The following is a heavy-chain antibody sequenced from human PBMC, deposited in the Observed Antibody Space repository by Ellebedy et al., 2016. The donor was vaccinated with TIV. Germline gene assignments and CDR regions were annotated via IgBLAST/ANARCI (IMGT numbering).Heavy chain of an antibody. Sequence: MPSETLSLTCTVSGGSISSSSYYWSWIRQPPGKGLEWIGYIYYSGSTNYNTSLKSRVTISVDTSKNQFSLKLSSVTAADTAVYYCARQGHSSGWYVGEYYFDYWGQGTLVTVSS. CDR1: GGSISSSSYY. D-gene: IGHD6-19*01. V-gene: IGHV4-61*05. CDR3: ARQGHSSGWYVGEYYFDY. CDR2: IYYSGST. J-gene: IGHJ4*02.